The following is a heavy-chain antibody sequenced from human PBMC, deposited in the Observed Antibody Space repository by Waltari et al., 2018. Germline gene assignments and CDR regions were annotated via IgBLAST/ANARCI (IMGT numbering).Heavy chain of an antibody. V-gene: IGHV4-39*01. D-gene: IGHD5-12*01. Sequence: GWIRQPPGQGLEWIGTISYNGATYSSPSLRGRLTLSRDTTMNQLSLKLGSVTAADMAMYYCATYIGASVGTAAFDVWGQGTMVTVSS. J-gene: IGHJ3*01. CDR2: ISYNGAT. CDR3: ATYIGASVGTAAFDV.